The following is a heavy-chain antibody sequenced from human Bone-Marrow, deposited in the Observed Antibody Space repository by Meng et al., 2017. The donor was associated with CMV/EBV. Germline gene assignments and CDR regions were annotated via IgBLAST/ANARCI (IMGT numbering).Heavy chain of an antibody. CDR3: AKGRIVGASPTLDAFDI. J-gene: IGHJ3*02. CDR2: IRYDGSNK. V-gene: IGHV3-30*02. CDR1: GFTFSSYG. D-gene: IGHD1-26*01. Sequence: GGSLRLSCAASGFTFSSYGMHWVRQAPGKGLEWVAFIRYDGSNKYYADSVKGRFTISRDNSKNTLCLQMNSLRAEDTAVYYCAKGRIVGASPTLDAFDIWGQGTMVTVSS.